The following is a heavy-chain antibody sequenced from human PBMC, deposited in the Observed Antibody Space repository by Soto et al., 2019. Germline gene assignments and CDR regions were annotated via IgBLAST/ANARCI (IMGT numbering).Heavy chain of an antibody. CDR1: GFTFSSYA. CDR3: ARHYYDDAFDI. D-gene: IGHD3-22*01. Sequence: QVQLVESGGGVVQPGRSLRLSCAASGFTFSSYARHWVRQAPGKGLEWVAVISYDGSNKYYADSVKGRFTISRDNSKNTLYLQMNSLRAEDTAVYYFARHYYDDAFDIWGQGTMVTVSS. J-gene: IGHJ3*02. V-gene: IGHV3-30-3*01. CDR2: ISYDGSNK.